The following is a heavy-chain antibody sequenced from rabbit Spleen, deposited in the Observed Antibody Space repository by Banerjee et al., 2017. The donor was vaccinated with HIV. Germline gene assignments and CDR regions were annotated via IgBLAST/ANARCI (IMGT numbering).Heavy chain of an antibody. Sequence: QSLEESGGDLVKPGASLTLTCTASGVSFSSSSYMCWVRQAPGKGLEWIACIDSGSSGFTYFATWAKGRFTCSKTSSTTVTLQMTRLTAADTATYFCARAGYGNDGVVDTFGSWGPGTLVTVS. CDR2: IDSGSSGFT. V-gene: IGHV1S40*01. CDR1: GVSFSSSSY. D-gene: IGHD6-1*01. CDR3: ARAGYGNDGVVDTFGS. J-gene: IGHJ6*02.